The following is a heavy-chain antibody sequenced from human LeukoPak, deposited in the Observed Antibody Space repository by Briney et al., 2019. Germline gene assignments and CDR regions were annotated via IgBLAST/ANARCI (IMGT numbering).Heavy chain of an antibody. CDR1: GGSISSGGYY. CDR3: ATLPGGYQLPPDYYYYYMDV. J-gene: IGHJ6*03. Sequence: PSETLSLTCTVSGGSISSGGYYWSWIRQPPGKGLEWIGYIYHSGSTYYNPSLKSRVTISVDRSKNQFSLKLSSVTAADTAVYYCATLPGGYQLPPDYYYYYMDVWGKGTTVTVSS. D-gene: IGHD2-2*01. V-gene: IGHV4-30-2*01. CDR2: IYHSGST.